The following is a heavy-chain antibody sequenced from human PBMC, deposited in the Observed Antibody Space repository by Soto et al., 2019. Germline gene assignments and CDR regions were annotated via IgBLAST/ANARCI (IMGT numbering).Heavy chain of an antibody. CDR1: GVSFRGYY. V-gene: IGHV4-34*01. CDR2: INHSGST. Sequence: PSETLSLSCAVYGVSFRGYYWSWIRQPPGKGLEWIGEINHSGSTNYNPSPKSRVTISVDTSKNQFSLKPSSVTAADTAVYYCASSNIAAAGFYYYGMDVWGRGTTVTVSS. D-gene: IGHD6-13*01. J-gene: IGHJ6*02. CDR3: ASSNIAAAGFYYYGMDV.